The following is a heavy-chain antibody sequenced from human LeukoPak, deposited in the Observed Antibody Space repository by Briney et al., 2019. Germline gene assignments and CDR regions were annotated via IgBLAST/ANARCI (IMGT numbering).Heavy chain of an antibody. CDR2: INEDGSTT. V-gene: IGHV3-74*01. J-gene: IGHJ4*02. Sequence: GGSLRLSCAASGFTFSSNWMHWVRQAPGKGLVWVSRINEDGSTTNYADSVKGRSTIFRDNAKNTLYLQMNSLRAEDTAVYYCVRDLGGRSGHWGREPWSPSPQ. CDR1: GFTFSSNW. D-gene: IGHD1-26*01. CDR3: VRDLGGRSGH.